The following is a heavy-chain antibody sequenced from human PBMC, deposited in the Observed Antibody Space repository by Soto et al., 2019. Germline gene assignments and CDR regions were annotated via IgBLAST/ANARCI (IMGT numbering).Heavy chain of an antibody. J-gene: IGHJ4*02. CDR3: AREFPGEIFLDY. CDR2: IYYSGST. D-gene: IGHD3-3*01. CDR1: GSSISSGGYY. Sequence: TLSLTCTVSGSSISSGGYYWSWIRQHPGKGLEWIGYIYYSGSTYYKPYLKSRVAISVDPSKNQFSLKLSAVTAADTAVYYCAREFPGEIFLDYWGRGTLVTVSS. V-gene: IGHV4-31*03.